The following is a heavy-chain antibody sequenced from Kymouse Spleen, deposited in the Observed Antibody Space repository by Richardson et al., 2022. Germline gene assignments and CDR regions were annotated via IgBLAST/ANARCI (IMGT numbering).Heavy chain of an antibody. CDR1: GGSFSGYY. CDR2: INHSGST. D-gene: IGHD1-7*01. J-gene: IGHJ4*02. V-gene: IGHV4-34*01. Sequence: QVQLQQWGAGLLKPSETLSLTCAVYGGSFSGYYWSWIRQPPGKGLEWIGEINHSGSTNYNPSLKSRVTISVDTSKNQFSLKLSSVTAADTAVYYCARGCITGTTNYWGQGTLVTVSS. CDR3: ARGCITGTTNY.